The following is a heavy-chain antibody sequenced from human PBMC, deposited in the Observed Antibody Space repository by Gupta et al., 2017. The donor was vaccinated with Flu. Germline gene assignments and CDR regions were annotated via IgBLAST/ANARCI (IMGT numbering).Heavy chain of an antibody. Sequence: EVQLVESGGGLVQPGGSLRLSCAASGFIFSSYWLTWVRQAPGKGLEWVANIKQDGSEKYYVDSVKGRFTISRDNAKNSLYLQMSGLRAEDSAVYYCARDHRGIFSSFDYWGQGTLVTVSS. J-gene: IGHJ4*02. CDR3: ARDHRGIFSSFDY. D-gene: IGHD1-26*01. V-gene: IGHV3-7*04. CDR2: IKQDGSEK. CDR1: GFIFSSYW.